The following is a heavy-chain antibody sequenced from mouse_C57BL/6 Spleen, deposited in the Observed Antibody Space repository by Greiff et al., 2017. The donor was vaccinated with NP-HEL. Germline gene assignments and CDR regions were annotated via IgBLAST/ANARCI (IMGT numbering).Heavy chain of an antibody. Sequence: QVQLKQPGAELVMPGASVKLSCKASGYTFTSYWMHWVKQRPGQGLEWIGEIDPSDSYTNYNQKFKGKSTLTVDKSSSTAYMQLSSLTSEDSAVYYCARQGYSNYRYFDVWGTGTTVTVSS. V-gene: IGHV1-69*01. CDR1: GYTFTSYW. J-gene: IGHJ1*03. CDR3: ARQGYSNYRYFDV. CDR2: IDPSDSYT. D-gene: IGHD2-5*01.